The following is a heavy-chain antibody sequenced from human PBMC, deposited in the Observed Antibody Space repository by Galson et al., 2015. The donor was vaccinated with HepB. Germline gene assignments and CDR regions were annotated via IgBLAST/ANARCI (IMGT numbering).Heavy chain of an antibody. D-gene: IGHD3-10*01. V-gene: IGHV4-31*03. CDR3: ARAPVEGENDYFDY. Sequence: TLSLTCTVSGGSISSGGYYWSWIRQHPGKGLEWIGYIYYSGSTYYNPSLKSRVTISVDTSKNQFSLKLSSVTAADTAVYYCARAPVEGENDYFDYWGQGTLVTVSS. J-gene: IGHJ4*02. CDR1: GGSISSGGYY. CDR2: IYYSGST.